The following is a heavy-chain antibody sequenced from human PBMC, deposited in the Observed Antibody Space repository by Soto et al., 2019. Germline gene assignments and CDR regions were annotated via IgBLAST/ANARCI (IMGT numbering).Heavy chain of an antibody. J-gene: IGHJ6*02. D-gene: IGHD3-22*01. V-gene: IGHV1-8*01. Sequence: ASVKVSCKASGYTFTSYDINWVRQATGQGLEWMGWMNPNSGNTGYAQKFQGRVTMTRNTSISTAYMELSSLRSEDTAVYYCARRRGSSGYYYLYYYYGMDVWGQGTTVTVSS. CDR1: GYTFTSYD. CDR3: ARRRGSSGYYYLYYYYGMDV. CDR2: MNPNSGNT.